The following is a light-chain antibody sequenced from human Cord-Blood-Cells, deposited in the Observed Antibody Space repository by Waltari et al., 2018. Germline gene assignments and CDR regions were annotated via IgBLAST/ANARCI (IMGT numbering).Light chain of an antibody. J-gene: IGKJ2*01. V-gene: IGKV4-1*01. CDR2: WAS. Sequence: DIVMNQSPDSLAVSLSERATINCKSSQSVLYSSNNKNYLAWYQQKPGQPPKLLIYWASTRESGVPDRFSGSGSGTDFTLTISSLQAEDVAVYYCQQYYSTPYTFGQGTKLEIK. CDR1: QSVLYSSNNKNY. CDR3: QQYYSTPYT.